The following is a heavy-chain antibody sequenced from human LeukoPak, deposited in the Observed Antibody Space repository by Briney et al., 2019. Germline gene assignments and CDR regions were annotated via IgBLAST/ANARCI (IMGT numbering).Heavy chain of an antibody. J-gene: IGHJ5*02. CDR1: GYTFTSYG. V-gene: IGHV1-46*01. CDR2: INPSGGST. Sequence: ASVKVSCKASGYTFTSYGISWVRQAPGQGLEWMGIINPSGGSTSYAQKFQGRVTMTRDTSTSTVYMELSSLRSEDTAMYYCARGRGGDSNFDPWGQGTLVTVSS. D-gene: IGHD2-21*02. CDR3: ARGRGGDSNFDP.